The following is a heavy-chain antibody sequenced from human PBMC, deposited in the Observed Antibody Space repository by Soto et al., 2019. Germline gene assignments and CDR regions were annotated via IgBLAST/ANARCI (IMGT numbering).Heavy chain of an antibody. J-gene: IGHJ3*02. Sequence: GSLRLSCAASGLTFSSYSMNWVRQAPGKGLEWVSYISSSSSTIYYADSVKGRFTISRDNAKNSLYLQMNSLRDEDTAVYYCARDQYYDYVWGSYRLRSAFDIWGQGTMVTVSS. CDR2: ISSSSSTI. CDR3: ARDQYYDYVWGSYRLRSAFDI. V-gene: IGHV3-48*02. CDR1: GLTFSSYS. D-gene: IGHD3-16*02.